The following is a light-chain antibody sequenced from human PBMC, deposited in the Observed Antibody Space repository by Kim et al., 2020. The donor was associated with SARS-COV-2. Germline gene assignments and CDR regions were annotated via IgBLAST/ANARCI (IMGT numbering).Light chain of an antibody. J-gene: IGLJ1*01. V-gene: IGLV1-44*01. CDR3: AAWDDDLNGPL. CDR1: SSNIGSNT. CDR2: SVA. Sequence: QSVLTQPPSASGTPGQRVTISCSGSSSNIGSNTVNWFQQVPGTAPKLLIYSVAQRPSGVADRFSGSKSGTSASLAISGLQSGDEADYYCAAWDDDLNGPLFGTGTKVTVL.